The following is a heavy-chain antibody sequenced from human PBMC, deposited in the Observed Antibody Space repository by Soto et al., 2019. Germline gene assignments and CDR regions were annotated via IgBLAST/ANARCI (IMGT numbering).Heavy chain of an antibody. V-gene: IGHV3-33*01. D-gene: IGHD4-17*01. CDR3: ARESEYGDYDRRIDY. Sequence: GGSLRLSCAASGFTFSSYGMHWVRQAPGKGLEWVAVIWYDGSNKYYADSVKGRFTISRDNSKNTLYLQMNSLRAEDTAVYYCARESEYGDYDRRIDYWGQGTLVTVSS. CDR1: GFTFSSYG. J-gene: IGHJ4*02. CDR2: IWYDGSNK.